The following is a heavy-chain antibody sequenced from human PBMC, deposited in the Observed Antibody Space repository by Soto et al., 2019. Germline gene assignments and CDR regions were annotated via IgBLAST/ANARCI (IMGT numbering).Heavy chain of an antibody. CDR2: SNHSGST. Sequence: QVQLQQWGAGLLKPSGTLSLTCAVSGGSFNDYFWPWFGQSPAQGLAWLGESNHSGSTKYNPSLKSRVTMAIDTYKNQFYLYITAVSAADTGVYYCSRGRRANMLRGPDHWGQGTLVTVS. J-gene: IGHJ4*02. D-gene: IGHD3-10*01. CDR3: SRGRRANMLRGPDH. V-gene: IGHV4-34*01. CDR1: GGSFNDYF.